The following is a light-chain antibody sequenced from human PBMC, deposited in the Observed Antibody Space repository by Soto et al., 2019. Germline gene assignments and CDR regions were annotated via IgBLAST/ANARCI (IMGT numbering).Light chain of an antibody. CDR3: QQRSNWPPLT. Sequence: IVLTQSPATLSLSPGARATLSCRASQSVSSYLAWYQQKPGQAPRLLIYDASNRATGIPARFSGSGSGTDFTLTISSLEPEDFAVYYCQQRSNWPPLTFGGGTKVELK. CDR2: DAS. J-gene: IGKJ4*01. CDR1: QSVSSY. V-gene: IGKV3-11*01.